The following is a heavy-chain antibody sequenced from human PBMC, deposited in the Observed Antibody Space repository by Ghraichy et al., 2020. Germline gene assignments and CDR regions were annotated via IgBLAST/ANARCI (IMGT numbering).Heavy chain of an antibody. J-gene: IGHJ4*02. V-gene: IGHV1-2*02. Sequence: VKVSCKASGYTFTGYYMHWVRQAPGQGLEWMGWINPNSGGTNYAQKFQGRVTMTRDTSISTAYMELSRLRSDDTAVYYCARGYYGSGGETDYWGQGTLVTVSS. CDR2: INPNSGGT. CDR1: GYTFTGYY. D-gene: IGHD3-10*01. CDR3: ARGYYGSGGETDY.